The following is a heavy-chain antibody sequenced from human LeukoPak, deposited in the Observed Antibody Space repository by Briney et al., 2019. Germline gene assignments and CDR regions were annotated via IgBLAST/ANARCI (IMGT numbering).Heavy chain of an antibody. V-gene: IGHV4-39*07. J-gene: IGHJ4*02. D-gene: IGHD5-24*01. CDR2: MYYSGNT. CDR1: GGSISSSSYY. Sequence: SETLPLTCTVSGGSISSSSYYWGWLRQPPGKGLEWIGSMYYSGNTYYNPSLKSRVTVSVDTSKNQFSLKMTSVTAVDTAVYYCAGGGDGYQTRFDYWGQGTLLTVSS. CDR3: AGGGDGYQTRFDY.